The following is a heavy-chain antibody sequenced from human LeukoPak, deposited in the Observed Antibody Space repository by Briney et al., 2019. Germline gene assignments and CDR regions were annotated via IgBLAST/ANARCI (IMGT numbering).Heavy chain of an antibody. D-gene: IGHD4-17*01. CDR2: IYSGGNT. CDR1: GLIVSSTY. Sequence: GGSLRLSCAASGLIVSSTYLTWVRQAPGKGLEWVSDIYSGGNTYYRASVKGRFTISRDNSKNTLYLQMNSLSAEDTAVYYCMGDNGDYVEYWGQGTLVTVSS. V-gene: IGHV3-53*01. CDR3: MGDNGDYVEY. J-gene: IGHJ4*02.